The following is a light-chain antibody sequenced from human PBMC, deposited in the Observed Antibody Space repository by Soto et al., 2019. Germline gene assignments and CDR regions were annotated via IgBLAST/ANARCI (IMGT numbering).Light chain of an antibody. CDR3: QQYNSYPWT. Sequence: DIQMSQSPSSVSASVGDRVSITCRASQSISGWLAWYQQKPGKAPKLLIYHASSLESGVPSRFSGSGSGTEFTLTISSLQPDDFATYYCQQYNSYPWTFGQGTKVDNK. V-gene: IGKV1-5*01. CDR2: HAS. CDR1: QSISGW. J-gene: IGKJ1*01.